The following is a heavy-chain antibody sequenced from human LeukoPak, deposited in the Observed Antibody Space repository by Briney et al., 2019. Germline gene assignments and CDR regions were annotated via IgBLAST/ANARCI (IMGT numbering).Heavy chain of an antibody. CDR2: IYPGDSDT. J-gene: IGHJ4*02. CDR3: ASQPGGGKWLGYSDY. D-gene: IGHD6-19*01. V-gene: IGHV5-51*03. CDR1: GYSFTSYW. Sequence: TPGEPLKTSCKASGYSFTSYWIGLRRPMPGKRLEWMGIIYPGDSDTRYSPSFQGQVTISADKSISTSYLQSSSLQASTTAKYYCASQPGGGKWLGYSDYCGQGTLVTVSS.